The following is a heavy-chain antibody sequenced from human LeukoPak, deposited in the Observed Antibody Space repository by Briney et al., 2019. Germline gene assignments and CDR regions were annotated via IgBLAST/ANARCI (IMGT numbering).Heavy chain of an antibody. CDR2: ISGSGGSA. CDR3: ARELFDFDY. Sequence: GGSLRLSCAASGFTFSSYAMSWVRQTPGKGLEWVSAISGSGGSAYYADSVKGRFAISRDNSKNTLYLQMNSLRAEDTAIYYCARELFDFDYWGQGTLVTVSS. D-gene: IGHD3-10*01. J-gene: IGHJ4*02. V-gene: IGHV3-23*01. CDR1: GFTFSSYA.